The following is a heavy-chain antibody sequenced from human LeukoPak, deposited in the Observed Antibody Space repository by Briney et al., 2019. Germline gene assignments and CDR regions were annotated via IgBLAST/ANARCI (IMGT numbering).Heavy chain of an antibody. CDR1: GYSFTSYW. J-gene: IGHJ4*02. D-gene: IGHD6-19*01. CDR2: FYPGDSDT. CDR3: ARRDSSGHYYFDY. Sequence: GESLKISCKGSGYSFTSYWIAWVRQMPGKGLEWMGTFYPGDSDTRYSPSFRGQVTISADKSISTAYLQWSSLKASDTAMYYCARRDSSGHYYFDYWGQGTLVTVSS. V-gene: IGHV5-51*01.